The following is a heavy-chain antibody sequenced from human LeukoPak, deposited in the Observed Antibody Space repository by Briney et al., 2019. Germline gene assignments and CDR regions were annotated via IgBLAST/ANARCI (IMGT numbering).Heavy chain of an antibody. V-gene: IGHV4-30-2*01. Sequence: SETLSLTCAVSGGSISSGGYSWSWIRQPPGKGLEWIGYIYHSGSTYYNPSLKSRATISVDRSKNQFSLKLSSVTAADTAVYYCARVGPYYDSSAHYFDYWGQGTLVTVSS. D-gene: IGHD3-22*01. CDR2: IYHSGST. J-gene: IGHJ4*02. CDR1: GGSISSGGYS. CDR3: ARVGPYYDSSAHYFDY.